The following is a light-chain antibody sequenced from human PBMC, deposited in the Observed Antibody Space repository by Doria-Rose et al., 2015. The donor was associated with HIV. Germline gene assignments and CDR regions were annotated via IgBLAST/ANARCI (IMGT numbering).Light chain of an antibody. V-gene: IGKV3-20*01. CDR2: DGS. J-gene: IGKJ1*01. Sequence: DIVLTQSPGTLSLSPWVRATLSCTASQIFSSTYLAWYQQKPGQAPSLLIYDGSTRATGIPDRFSASGSGTDFTLTINRLEPEDFALYYCHQYGTSWTFGQGTKVEI. CDR3: HQYGTSWT. CDR1: QIFSSTY.